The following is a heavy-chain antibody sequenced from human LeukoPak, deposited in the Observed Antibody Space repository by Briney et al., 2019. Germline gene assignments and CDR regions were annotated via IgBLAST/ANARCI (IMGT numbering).Heavy chain of an antibody. D-gene: IGHD5-18*01. V-gene: IGHV3-74*01. J-gene: IGHJ5*02. CDR1: GFTFSSYW. CDR2: INTDGSST. Sequence: PGGSLRLSCAASGFTFSSYWMHWFRQAPGKGLVWVSRINTDGSSTSYADSVKGRFTISRDNARNTLYLQMNSLRAEDTAVYYCARDAAGNGFTSGGWFDPWGQGTLVTVSS. CDR3: ARDAAGNGFTSGGWFDP.